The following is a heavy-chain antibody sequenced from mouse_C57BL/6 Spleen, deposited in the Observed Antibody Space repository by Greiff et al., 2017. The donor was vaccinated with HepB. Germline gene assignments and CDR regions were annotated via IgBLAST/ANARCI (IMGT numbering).Heavy chain of an antibody. J-gene: IGHJ4*01. D-gene: IGHD2-1*01. V-gene: IGHV3-6*01. CDR1: GYSITSGYY. CDR2: ISYDGSN. Sequence: ESGPGLVKPSQSLSLTCSVTGYSITSGYYWNWIRQFPGNNLEWMGYISYDGSNNYNPSLKNRISITRDTSKNQFFLKLNSVTTEDTATYYCARADLLWSLYAMDYWGQGTSVTVSS. CDR3: ARADLLWSLYAMDY.